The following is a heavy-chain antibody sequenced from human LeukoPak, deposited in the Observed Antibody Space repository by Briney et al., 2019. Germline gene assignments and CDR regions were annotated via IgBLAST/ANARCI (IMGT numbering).Heavy chain of an antibody. CDR3: ASETTVTPYWYFDL. Sequence: PSETLSLTCTVSGGSIGRSSYYWGWIRQPPGKTLEWIGSIYSSGSTYYNPSLKSRVIIIIDTPKNHFSLTLSSVTAADTAVYYCASETTVTPYWYFDLWGRGTLVTVSS. CDR2: IYSSGST. D-gene: IGHD4-17*01. J-gene: IGHJ2*01. V-gene: IGHV4-39*07. CDR1: GGSIGRSSYY.